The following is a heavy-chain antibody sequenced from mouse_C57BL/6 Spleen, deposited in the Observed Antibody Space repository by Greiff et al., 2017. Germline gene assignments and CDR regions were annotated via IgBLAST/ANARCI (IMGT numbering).Heavy chain of an antibody. J-gene: IGHJ2*01. Sequence: QVQLQQPGAELVKPGASVKLSCKASGYTFTSYWMHWVKQRPGQGLEWIGMIHPNSGSTNYNEKFKSKATLTVDKSSSTAYMQLNSLTSEDSAVYYWARSATMVTTADYWGQGTTLTVSS. CDR1: GYTFTSYW. CDR2: IHPNSGST. D-gene: IGHD2-2*01. V-gene: IGHV1-64*01. CDR3: ARSATMVTTADY.